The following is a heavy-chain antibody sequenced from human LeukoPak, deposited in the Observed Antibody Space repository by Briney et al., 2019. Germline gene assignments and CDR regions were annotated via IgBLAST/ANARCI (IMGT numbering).Heavy chain of an antibody. Sequence: SETLSLTCTVSGGSFSSSDYYWGWIRQPPGKGPEWIGSIYYSGSTYYNPSLKSRVTISVDTSKNQFSLKLSSVTAADTAVYYCASLYYYDSSGYYKFDSWGQGTLVTVSS. CDR1: GGSFSSSDYY. CDR3: ASLYYYDSSGYYKFDS. J-gene: IGHJ5*01. V-gene: IGHV4-39*01. CDR2: IYYSGST. D-gene: IGHD3-22*01.